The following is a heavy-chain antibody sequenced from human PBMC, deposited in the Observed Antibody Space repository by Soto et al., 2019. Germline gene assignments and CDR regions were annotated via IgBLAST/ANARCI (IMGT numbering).Heavy chain of an antibody. D-gene: IGHD3-22*01. V-gene: IGHV1-24*01. CDR2: FDPEDGET. CDR3: ASSSGWTLGHVDY. CDR1: GYTLTELS. Sequence: ASVKVSCKGSGYTLTELSMHWARQAPGKGLEWMGGFDPEDGETIYAQKFQGRVTMTEDTSTDTAYMELSSLRSEDTAVYYCASSSGWTLGHVDYWGQGTLVTVS. J-gene: IGHJ4*02.